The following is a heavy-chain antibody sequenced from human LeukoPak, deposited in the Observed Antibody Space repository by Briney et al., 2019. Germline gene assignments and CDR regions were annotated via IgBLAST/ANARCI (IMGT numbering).Heavy chain of an antibody. CDR1: GYTFTGYY. J-gene: IGHJ5*02. CDR2: INPNSGGT. CDR3: ASEREAASFNWFDP. D-gene: IGHD6-25*01. Sequence: GASVKVSCKASGYTFTGYYMHWVRQAPGQGLEWMGWINPNSGGTNYAQKFQGRVTMTRDTSISTAYMELSRLRSDDTAVYYCASEREAASFNWFDPWGQGTLVTVSS. V-gene: IGHV1-2*02.